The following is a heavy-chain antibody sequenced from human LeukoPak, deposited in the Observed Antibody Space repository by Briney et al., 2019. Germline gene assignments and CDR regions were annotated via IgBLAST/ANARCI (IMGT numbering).Heavy chain of an antibody. V-gene: IGHV3-30*02. Sequence: GGSLRLSCAASGFTINKYGIHWVRQAPGKGLEWVALISHDGENKFYADSVRGRFTISRDNSRNTVYLQMGSLRAEDTSLYYCATITGSPDYWGQGSLVTVSS. CDR2: ISHDGENK. D-gene: IGHD1-20*01. CDR1: GFTINKYG. CDR3: ATITGSPDY. J-gene: IGHJ4*02.